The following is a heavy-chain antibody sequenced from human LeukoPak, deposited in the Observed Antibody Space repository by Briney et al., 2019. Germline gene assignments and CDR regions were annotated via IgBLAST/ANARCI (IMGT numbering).Heavy chain of an antibody. J-gene: IGHJ4*02. CDR3: AREGYYGSGSPPSLYFDY. D-gene: IGHD3-10*01. V-gene: IGHV3-30*03. CDR2: TSSDLNVK. Sequence: GGSLRLSCAASGLTVCGNYMTWVRQAPGKGLEWVAVTSSDLNVKLYADSVKGRFTISRDNSRSTLYLQMNSLRPADTAIYYCAREGYYGSGSPPSLYFDYWGQGTLVTVSS. CDR1: GLTVCGNY.